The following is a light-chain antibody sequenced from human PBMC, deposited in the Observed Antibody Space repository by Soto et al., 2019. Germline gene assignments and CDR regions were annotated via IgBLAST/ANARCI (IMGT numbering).Light chain of an antibody. CDR1: QDIRIY. CDR2: DAS. V-gene: IGKV1-33*01. Sequence: DIQMTQSPSSLSASVGDRITITCQASQDIRIYLNWYQQKPGKAPKLLIYDASNLETGVPSRFSGSRSGTDFTFTINSLQPEDIATYYCQQYDDYPITFGQGTRLEIK. CDR3: QQYDDYPIT. J-gene: IGKJ5*01.